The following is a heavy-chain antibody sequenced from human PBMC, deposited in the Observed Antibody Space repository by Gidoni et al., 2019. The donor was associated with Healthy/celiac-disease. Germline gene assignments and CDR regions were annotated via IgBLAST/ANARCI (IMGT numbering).Heavy chain of an antibody. CDR2: IIPIFGTA. V-gene: IGHV1-69*01. D-gene: IGHD2-2*01. J-gene: IGHJ6*02. CDR3: ARGTDCSSTSCSFQSTDYYYGMDV. CDR1: GGHFSSYA. Sequence: QVQLVQSGAEVKKPGSSVKVSCKASGGHFSSYAIRWVRRAPGQGLEWMGGIIPIFGTANYAQKFQGRVTITADESTSTAYMELSSLRSEDTAVYYCARGTDCSSTSCSFQSTDYYYGMDVWGQGTTVTVSS.